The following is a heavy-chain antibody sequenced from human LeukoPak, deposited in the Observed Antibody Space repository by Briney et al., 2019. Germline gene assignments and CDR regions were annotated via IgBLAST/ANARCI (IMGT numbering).Heavy chain of an antibody. J-gene: IGHJ4*02. Sequence: SETLSLTCTVSGGSISSYYWSWIRQPPGKGLEWIGYIYYSGSTNYNPSLKSRVTISVDTSKNQFSLKLSSVTAADTAVYYRARETDYWGQGTLVTVSS. CDR1: GGSISSYY. CDR2: IYYSGST. V-gene: IGHV4-59*01. CDR3: ARETDY.